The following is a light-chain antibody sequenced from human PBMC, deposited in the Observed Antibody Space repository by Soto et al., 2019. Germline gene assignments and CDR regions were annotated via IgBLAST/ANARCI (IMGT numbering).Light chain of an antibody. V-gene: IGKV2-28*01. CDR3: MQALQTPIA. CDR2: LGS. CDR1: QSLLHSNGSNY. Sequence: DIVMTQSPLSLPVTPGEPASISCRSSQSLLHSNGSNYLDWCLQKPGQSPQLLIYLGSNLASGVPDRFSGSGSGTDFTLKISRVEAEDVVLYYCMQALQTPIAFGPGTKVDIK. J-gene: IGKJ3*01.